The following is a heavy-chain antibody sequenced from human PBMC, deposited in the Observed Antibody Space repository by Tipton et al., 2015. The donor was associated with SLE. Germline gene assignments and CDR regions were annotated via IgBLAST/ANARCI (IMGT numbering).Heavy chain of an antibody. CDR1: GGSISSGSYY. Sequence: TLSLTCTVSGGSISSGSYYWSWIRRPAGKGLEWIGYIYTSGSTNYNPSLKSRVTISVDTSKNQFSLKLSSVTAADTAVYYCARGGGGSYRWFDPWGQGTLVTVSS. D-gene: IGHD2-15*01. V-gene: IGHV4-61*09. J-gene: IGHJ5*02. CDR3: ARGGGGSYRWFDP. CDR2: IYTSGST.